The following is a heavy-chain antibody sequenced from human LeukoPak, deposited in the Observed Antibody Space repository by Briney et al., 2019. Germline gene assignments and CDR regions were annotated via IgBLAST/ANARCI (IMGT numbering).Heavy chain of an antibody. D-gene: IGHD3-3*01. Sequence: PGRSLRLSCAASGFTFRRYTMHWVRQAPGKGLEWVAVISYDGRNENYADSVSGRFTISRDNSKNTLYLQMNSLRAEDTAVYYCARDYDFSYWGQGTLVTVSS. CDR3: ARDYDFSY. J-gene: IGHJ4*02. CDR2: ISYDGRNE. CDR1: GFTFRRYT. V-gene: IGHV3-30*07.